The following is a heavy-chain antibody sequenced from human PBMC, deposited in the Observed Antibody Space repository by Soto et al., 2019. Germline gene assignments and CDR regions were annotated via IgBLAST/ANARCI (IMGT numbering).Heavy chain of an antibody. CDR3: ARDSLVFCGGDCMGCDY. D-gene: IGHD2-21*02. Sequence: GSLRLSCEASGFTFSSYAIHWVRQAPGRGLEWVAVISYDGSNKYYADPVKGRFSVSRDDSMSTVYLQMNSLRAEDTALYYCARDSLVFCGGDCMGCDYWGQGTQVTVSS. J-gene: IGHJ4*02. V-gene: IGHV3-30-3*01. CDR2: ISYDGSNK. CDR1: GFTFSSYA.